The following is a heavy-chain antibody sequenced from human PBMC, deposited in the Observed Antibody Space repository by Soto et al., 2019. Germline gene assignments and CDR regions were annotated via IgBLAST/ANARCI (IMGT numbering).Heavy chain of an antibody. V-gene: IGHV3-11*01. CDR3: ARDIEPLGLFFAY. CDR2: ISFSDNSI. Sequence: PGGSLRLSCAASGFSFCDYYMSWISQAPGKGLEWVSYISFSDNSIYYADSVKGRFTISRDNAKSSLYLQMNSLRAEDTAVYYYARDIEPLGLFFAYGGQGTLVTVSS. CDR1: GFSFCDYY. J-gene: IGHJ4*02. D-gene: IGHD1-26*01.